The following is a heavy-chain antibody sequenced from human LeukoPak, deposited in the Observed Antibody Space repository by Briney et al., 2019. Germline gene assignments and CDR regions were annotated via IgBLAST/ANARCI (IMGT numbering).Heavy chain of an antibody. CDR1: GFTFDDYA. J-gene: IGHJ6*02. D-gene: IGHD2-15*01. Sequence: GGSLRLSCAASGFTFDDYAMHWVRQAPGKGLEWVSGVTWNSGSIDYADSVKGRFTISRDNAKNSLYLQMNSLRAEDTAVYYCAREGYCSGGSCYSESYYYGMDVWGQGTTVTVSS. CDR3: AREGYCSGGSCYSESYYYGMDV. V-gene: IGHV3-9*01. CDR2: VTWNSGSI.